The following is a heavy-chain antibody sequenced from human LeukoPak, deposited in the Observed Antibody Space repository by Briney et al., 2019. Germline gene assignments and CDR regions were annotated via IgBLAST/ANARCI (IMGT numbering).Heavy chain of an antibody. CDR1: GGSFSGYY. CDR3: ASLRDIVVVPAAMPIDY. CDR2: INHSGST. V-gene: IGHV4-34*01. Sequence: EASETLSLTCTVYGGSFSGYYWSWIRQPPGKGLEGTGEINHSGSTNYNTSLKSRVTISGDTSKNQLSLKLSSVTAADTAVYYCASLRDIVVVPAAMPIDYCGQGPVVTVSS. D-gene: IGHD2-2*01. J-gene: IGHJ4*02.